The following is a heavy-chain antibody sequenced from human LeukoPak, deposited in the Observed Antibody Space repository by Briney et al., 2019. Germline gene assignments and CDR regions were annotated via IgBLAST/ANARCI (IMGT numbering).Heavy chain of an antibody. D-gene: IGHD1-26*01. J-gene: IGHJ4*02. V-gene: IGHV3-30*02. Sequence: GGSLRLSCAASGFTFSSYGMHWVRQAPGKGLEWVAFIRYDGSNKYYADSVKGRFTISRDNSENTLYLQMNSLRAEDTAVYYCAKDRGSYRHFDYWGQGTLVTVSS. CDR3: AKDRGSYRHFDY. CDR1: GFTFSSYG. CDR2: IRYDGSNK.